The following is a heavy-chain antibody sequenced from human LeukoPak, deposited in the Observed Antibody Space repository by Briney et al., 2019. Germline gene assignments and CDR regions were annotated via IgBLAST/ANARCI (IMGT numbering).Heavy chain of an antibody. J-gene: IGHJ4*02. CDR3: AKRSSISSYSALAK. Sequence: GGSLRLSCAASGFTFSSYAMSWVRQAPGKGLEWVSVISGTGDSTFHADSVKGRFTISRDNSKNTLSLQMNSLRAEDTAVYYCAKRSSISSYSALAKWGQGTPVTVSS. V-gene: IGHV3-23*01. CDR1: GFTFSSYA. CDR2: ISGTGDST. D-gene: IGHD2-15*01.